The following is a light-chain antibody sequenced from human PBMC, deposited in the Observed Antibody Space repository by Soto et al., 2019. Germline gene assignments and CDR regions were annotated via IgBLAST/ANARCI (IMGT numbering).Light chain of an antibody. V-gene: IGKV4-1*01. Sequence: DIVMTQSPDSLAVSLGERATINCKSSQSVLYSANNKNYLGWYQQKPGQSPKLLIYGASSRESGVPDRFSGSGSGTDFTLTITSLQAEDVAVYYCQQYSSIPFTFGPGNNVDIK. CDR3: QQYSSIPFT. J-gene: IGKJ3*01. CDR2: GAS. CDR1: QSVLYSANNKNY.